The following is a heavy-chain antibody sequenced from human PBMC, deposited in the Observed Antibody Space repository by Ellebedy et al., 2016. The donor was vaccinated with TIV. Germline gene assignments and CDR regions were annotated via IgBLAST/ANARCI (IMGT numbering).Heavy chain of an antibody. V-gene: IGHV6-1*01. CDR2: AYYRSTWIY. J-gene: IGHJ6*02. Sequence: MPSETLSLTCAISGDSVSNTYATWNWIRQSPSRGLEWLGRAYYRSTWIYDYAVSVKGRITINPDKSNNQLSLDLNSVTPEDTALDYCARDPSWCYNCAEVWGQGTAVTGSS. D-gene: IGHD5-24*01. CDR3: ARDPSWCYNCAEV. CDR1: GDSVSNTYAT.